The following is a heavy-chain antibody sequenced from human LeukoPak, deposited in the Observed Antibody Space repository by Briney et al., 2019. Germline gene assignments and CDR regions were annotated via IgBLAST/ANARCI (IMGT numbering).Heavy chain of an antibody. CDR2: IIPIFGTA. Sequence: VKVSCKASGGTFSSYAISWVRQAPGQGLEWMGGIIPIFGTANYAQKFQGRVTITADESTSTAYMELSSLRSEDTAVYYCAARGDGGWNYDYWGQGTLVTVSS. D-gene: IGHD1-7*01. CDR1: GGTFSSYA. J-gene: IGHJ4*02. CDR3: AARGDGGWNYDY. V-gene: IGHV1-69*13.